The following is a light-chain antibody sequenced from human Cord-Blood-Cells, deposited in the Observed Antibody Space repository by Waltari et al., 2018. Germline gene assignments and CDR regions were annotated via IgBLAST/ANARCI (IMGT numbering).Light chain of an antibody. Sequence: DIQMTQSPSTLSASVGDRVTITCRASQSISSWLAWYQQKPGKAPKLLIYDGSSLESGVPSRFSGSGSGTEFTLTISSLQPDDFATYYCQQYNSYSTWTFGQGTKVEIK. V-gene: IGKV1-5*01. CDR2: DGS. CDR3: QQYNSYSTWT. CDR1: QSISSW. J-gene: IGKJ1*01.